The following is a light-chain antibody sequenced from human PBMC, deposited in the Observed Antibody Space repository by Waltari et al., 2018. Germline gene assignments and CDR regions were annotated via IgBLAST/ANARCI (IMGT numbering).Light chain of an antibody. CDR1: NSNVGSYNL. J-gene: IGLJ2*01. CDR2: EGN. Sequence: QSALTPPASVSGSPGQSITISCTGLNSNVGSYNLVSWYQKHPGKAPKLLIYEGNRRPSGVSNRFSGSKSDNTASLTLSGLQAEDEADYYCCSNVGSSVFFGGGTKLTVL. CDR3: CSNVGSSVF. V-gene: IGLV2-23*03.